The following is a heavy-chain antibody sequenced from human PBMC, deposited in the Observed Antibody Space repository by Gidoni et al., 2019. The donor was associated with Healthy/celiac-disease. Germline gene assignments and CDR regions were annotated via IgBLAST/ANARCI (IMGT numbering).Heavy chain of an antibody. CDR3: ATCRDGYTSMGNCAFDI. Sequence: QVQLVQSGAEVKKPGASVKVSCKASGYTFTGYYIHWVRQAPGQGLEWMGWINPNSGGTNYAQKFQGRVTMTRDTSISTAYMELSRLRSDDTAVYYCATCRDGYTSMGNCAFDIWGQGTMVIVSS. CDR2: INPNSGGT. D-gene: IGHD5-12*01. CDR1: GYTFTGYY. J-gene: IGHJ3*02. V-gene: IGHV1-2*02.